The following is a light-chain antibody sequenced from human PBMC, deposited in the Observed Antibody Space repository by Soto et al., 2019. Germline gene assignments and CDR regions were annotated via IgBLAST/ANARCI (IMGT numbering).Light chain of an antibody. CDR2: WAS. Sequence: IVMTQSPDSLAVSLGERATINCKSSQSVLYSSNNKNYLAWYQQKPRQPPKLLIYWASTRESGVPDRFSGSGSGTDFTLTISSLQAEDVAVYYCQQYYSTPLAFGQWTKVEIK. V-gene: IGKV4-1*01. CDR3: QQYYSTPLA. CDR1: QSVLYSSNNKNY. J-gene: IGKJ1*01.